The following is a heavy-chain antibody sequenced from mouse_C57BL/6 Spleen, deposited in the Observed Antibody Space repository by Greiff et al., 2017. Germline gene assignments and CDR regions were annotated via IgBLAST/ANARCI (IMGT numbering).Heavy chain of an antibody. Sequence: QVQLQQPGAELVKPGASVKLSCKASGYTFTSYWMHWVKQRPGRGLEWIGSIDPNSGGTKYNEKFKSKAKLTVDKPASTAYMQLSSLTSEDSAVDYCARYVYDYSLYYAMEYWGQGTSVTVSS. D-gene: IGHD2-4*01. V-gene: IGHV1-72*01. CDR3: ARYVYDYSLYYAMEY. J-gene: IGHJ4*01. CDR2: IDPNSGGT. CDR1: GYTFTSYW.